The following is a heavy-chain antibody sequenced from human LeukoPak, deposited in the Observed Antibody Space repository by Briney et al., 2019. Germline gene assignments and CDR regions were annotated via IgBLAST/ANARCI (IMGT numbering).Heavy chain of an antibody. D-gene: IGHD5-12*01. V-gene: IGHV1-8*01. CDR3: ARVNMWGTIVAGLDY. CDR1: GYTFTRYG. CDR2: MNPNSGNT. Sequence: ASEKVSCKASGYTFTRYGISWVRQATGQGLEWMGWMNPNSGNTGYAQKFQGRVTMTRDTSISTVYMELSRLRSDDTAVYYCARVNMWGTIVAGLDYWGQGTLVTVSS. J-gene: IGHJ4*02.